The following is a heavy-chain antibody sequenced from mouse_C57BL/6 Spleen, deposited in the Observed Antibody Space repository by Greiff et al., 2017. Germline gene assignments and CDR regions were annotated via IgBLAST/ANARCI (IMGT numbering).Heavy chain of an antibody. J-gene: IGHJ4*01. CDR2: IYPSTGGT. V-gene: IGHV1-42*01. Sequence: VQLQQSGPELVKPGASVKLSCKASGYSFTGYDMNWVKQSPEKSLEWIGAIYPSTGGTAYNQQFKAKATLTADKSSSTAYMQLHSLTSEDSAVYYWARSYGNYDMYYWGQGTTVTVSS. CDR1: GYSFTGYD. D-gene: IGHD2-1*01. CDR3: ARSYGNYDMYY.